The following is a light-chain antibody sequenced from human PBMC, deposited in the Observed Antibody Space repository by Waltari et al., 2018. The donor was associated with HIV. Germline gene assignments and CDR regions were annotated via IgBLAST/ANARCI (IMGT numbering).Light chain of an antibody. CDR3: AAWDASLSVV. J-gene: IGLJ2*01. CDR2: TNN. CDR1: SSNIGRHY. V-gene: IGLV1-47*01. Sequence: QSVLTQPPSASGPPGQRVTISCSGSSSNIGRHYVYWYQQLPGTAPKLLIYTNNQRPSGVPDRFSGSKSGTSASLAISGLRSEDEADYYCAAWDASLSVVFGGGTKLTVL.